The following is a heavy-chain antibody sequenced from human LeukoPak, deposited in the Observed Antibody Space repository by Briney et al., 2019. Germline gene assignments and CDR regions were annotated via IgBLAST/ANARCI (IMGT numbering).Heavy chain of an antibody. J-gene: IGHJ4*02. Sequence: SETLSLTCTVSGGSISNNYWSWFRQPPGKGLEWIGYIYYSGCTNYNPSLKSRVTISVDTSKSRFSLKLSSVTAADTAVYYCASHKGFWGQGTLVTVSS. V-gene: IGHV4-59*01. CDR1: GGSISNNY. CDR2: IYYSGCT. CDR3: ASHKGF.